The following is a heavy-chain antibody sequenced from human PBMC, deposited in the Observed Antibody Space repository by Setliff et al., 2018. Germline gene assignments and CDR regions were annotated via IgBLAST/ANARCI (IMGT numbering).Heavy chain of an antibody. CDR1: GGSMSADYY. J-gene: IGHJ5*02. Sequence: PSETLSLTCTVSGGSMSADYYWSWIRQPAGKGLEWIGHVHTDGSTNYHPSLKSRVTLSLDTSKNHLSLNLTSVTAADTAVYYCARDVWGAGTGWFDPWGRGILVTVSS. V-gene: IGHV4-61*09. CDR3: ARDVWGAGTGWFDP. D-gene: IGHD1-1*01. CDR2: VHTDGST.